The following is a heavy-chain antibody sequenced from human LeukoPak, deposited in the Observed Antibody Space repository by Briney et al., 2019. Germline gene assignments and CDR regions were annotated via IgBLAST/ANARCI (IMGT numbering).Heavy chain of an antibody. Sequence: PGGSLRLSCVASGFTFSDFSMNWVRQAPGKGLEWISYISGRGGTIYYADSVKGRFSISRDNAKRSLYLQVNSLGAEDTAVYFCARDRVVDTAKIGSFYYFYMDVWGKGTTVTVS. J-gene: IGHJ6*03. CDR2: ISGRGGTI. D-gene: IGHD5-18*01. CDR3: ARDRVVDTAKIGSFYYFYMDV. V-gene: IGHV3-48*04. CDR1: GFTFSDFS.